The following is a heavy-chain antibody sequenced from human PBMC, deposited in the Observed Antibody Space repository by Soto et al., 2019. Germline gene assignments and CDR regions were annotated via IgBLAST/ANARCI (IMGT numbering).Heavy chain of an antibody. D-gene: IGHD6-19*01. Sequence: QVQLVQSGAEVKKPGASVKVSCKASGYTFTSYDINWVRQATGQGLEWMGWMNPNSGNTGYAQKFQGRVTMTRNTSISTAYMELSSLRSEDTAVYYCARGSVAGNYYYYYGMDVRGQGTTVTVSS. V-gene: IGHV1-8*01. CDR1: GYTFTSYD. CDR3: ARGSVAGNYYYYYGMDV. J-gene: IGHJ6*02. CDR2: MNPNSGNT.